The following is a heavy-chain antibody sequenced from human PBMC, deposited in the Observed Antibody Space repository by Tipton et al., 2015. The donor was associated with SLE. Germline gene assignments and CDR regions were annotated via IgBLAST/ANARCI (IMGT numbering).Heavy chain of an antibody. J-gene: IGHJ4*02. CDR3: ARDEALRGYSYGLFDY. V-gene: IGHV1-18*01. CDR2: ISTDNGNT. CDR1: GYIFTHYG. Sequence: QLVQSGAEVTKPGASVKVSCRASGYIFTHYGISWVRQAPGQGLEWMGWISTDNGNTNYAKKLQGRVTMTTDTSTSTAYLELRSLRSDDTAVYYCARDEALRGYSYGLFDYWGQGTLVTVSS. D-gene: IGHD5-18*01.